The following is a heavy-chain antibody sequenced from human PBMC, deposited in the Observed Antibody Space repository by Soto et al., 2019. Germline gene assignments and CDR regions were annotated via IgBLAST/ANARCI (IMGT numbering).Heavy chain of an antibody. CDR3: AKDRAAGGAYYYGMDV. CDR1: GFIFGDYS. CDR2: IRNRPYGGTT. J-gene: IGHJ6*02. Sequence: PGASLRLSCTASGFIFGDYSMSWFRQAPGKGLEWVGFIRNRPYGGTTEYAAAVKGRFSISRCDSRSIAYLQMNSLKDEATAVYYCAKDRAAGGAYYYGMDVWGQGTTVTVSS. V-gene: IGHV3-49*03. D-gene: IGHD2-15*01.